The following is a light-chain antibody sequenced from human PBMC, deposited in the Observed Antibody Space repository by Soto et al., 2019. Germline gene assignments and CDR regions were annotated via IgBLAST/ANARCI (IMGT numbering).Light chain of an antibody. CDR2: DAS. Sequence: ILLTQYPSSLSASIGDRVTITFQASQDISNYLNWYQQKPGKVPKLLIYDASNLEGGVPSRFSGSGSGTEFTLTISGLQPEDIATYYCQQNDYLLSFGGGTKVDIK. CDR1: QDISNY. V-gene: IGKV1-33*01. CDR3: QQNDYLLS. J-gene: IGKJ4*01.